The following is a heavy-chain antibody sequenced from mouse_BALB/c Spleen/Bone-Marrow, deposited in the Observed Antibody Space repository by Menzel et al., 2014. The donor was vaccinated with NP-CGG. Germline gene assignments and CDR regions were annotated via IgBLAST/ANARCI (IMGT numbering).Heavy chain of an antibody. V-gene: IGHV2-2*02. CDR2: IWSGGST. CDR3: ARMRYYGNYYAMDY. D-gene: IGHD2-1*01. Sequence: VKLMESGPGLVQPSQSLSITCTVSGFSLTSYGVHWVRQSPGKGLEWLGVIWSGGSTDYNAAFISRLSISKDNSKSXVFFKMNSLQANDTAIYYCARMRYYGNYYAMDYWGQGTSVTVSS. J-gene: IGHJ4*01. CDR1: GFSLTSYG.